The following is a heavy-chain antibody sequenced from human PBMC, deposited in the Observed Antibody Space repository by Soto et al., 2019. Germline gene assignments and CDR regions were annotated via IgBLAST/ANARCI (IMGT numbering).Heavy chain of an antibody. V-gene: IGHV3-21*01. Sequence: GGSLRLSCAASGFTFSSYAMNWVRQAPGKGLEWVSPISSSSSYIYYADSVKGRFTISRDNAKNSLYLQMNSLRAEDTAVYYCARDYYYDSSGYYAGFDYWGQGTLVTVSS. D-gene: IGHD3-22*01. CDR1: GFTFSSYA. J-gene: IGHJ4*02. CDR2: ISSSSSYI. CDR3: ARDYYYDSSGYYAGFDY.